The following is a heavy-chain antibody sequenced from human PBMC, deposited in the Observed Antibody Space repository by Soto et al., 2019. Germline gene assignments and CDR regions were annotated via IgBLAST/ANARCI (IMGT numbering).Heavy chain of an antibody. V-gene: IGHV4-34*01. Sequence: PSETLSLTCAVYGGSFSGYYWSWIRQPPGKGLEWIGEINHSGSTNYNPSLKSRVTISVDTSKNQFSLKLSSVTAADTVVYYCARPSGSYYNHWFDPWGQGTLVTVSS. CDR3: ARPSGSYYNHWFDP. J-gene: IGHJ5*02. CDR1: GGSFSGYY. CDR2: INHSGST. D-gene: IGHD3-10*01.